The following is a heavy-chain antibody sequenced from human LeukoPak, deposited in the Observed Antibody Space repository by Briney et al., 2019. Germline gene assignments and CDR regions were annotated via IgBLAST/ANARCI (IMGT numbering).Heavy chain of an antibody. D-gene: IGHD3-3*01. Sequence: GGSLRLSCAASRFTLSTYWMSWVRQAPGKGLEWVAHIKQDGSQEYYVDSVKGRFTISRDSAKNSLYLQMNSLRAEDTAVYYCARGVPYDSWSGPLYSDYWGQGTLVTVSS. CDR3: ARGVPYDSWSGPLYSDY. CDR2: IKQDGSQE. J-gene: IGHJ4*02. V-gene: IGHV3-7*01. CDR1: RFTLSTYW.